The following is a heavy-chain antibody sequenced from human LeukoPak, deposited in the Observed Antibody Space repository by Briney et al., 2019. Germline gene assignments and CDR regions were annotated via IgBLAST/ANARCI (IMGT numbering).Heavy chain of an antibody. Sequence: GRSLRLSCTASGFTFSDYAMSWVRQAPGKGLEWVSYISSSGSTIYYADSVKGRFTISRDNAKNSLYLQMNSLRAEDTAVYYCARGEITGTGFDYWGQGTLVTVSS. CDR3: ARGEITGTGFDY. CDR1: GFTFSDYA. CDR2: ISSSGSTI. D-gene: IGHD1-7*01. V-gene: IGHV3-48*03. J-gene: IGHJ4*02.